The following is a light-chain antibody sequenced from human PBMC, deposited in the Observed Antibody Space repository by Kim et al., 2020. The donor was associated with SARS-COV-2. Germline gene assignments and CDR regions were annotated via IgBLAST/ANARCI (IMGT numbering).Light chain of an antibody. CDR3: QQYGSSPYT. CDR1: QSVSSSY. J-gene: IGKJ2*01. Sequence: EIALTQSPGILSLSPGERATLSCRASQSVSSSYLAWYQQKPGQAPRLLIYDASSRATGIPDRFSGSGSGTDFSLTISRLEPEDFAVYYCQQYGSSPYTFGQGTKLEI. CDR2: DAS. V-gene: IGKV3-20*01.